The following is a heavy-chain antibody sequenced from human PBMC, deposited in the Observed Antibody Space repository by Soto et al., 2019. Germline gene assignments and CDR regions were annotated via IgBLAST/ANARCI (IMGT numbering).Heavy chain of an antibody. CDR2: INPSGVTT. CDR1: GYTLTMYN. J-gene: IGHJ4*02. CDR3: ARVRGGGSEYFFDY. Sequence: ASVKVSCKASGYTLTMYNVHWVRQAPGQGLEWMAIINPSGVTTYYVQKFGGRVTLTKDTSTSRVCMELCSLKSDDTAVYYCARVRGGGSEYFFDYWGQGTRVTVSS. V-gene: IGHV1-46*01. D-gene: IGHD2-15*01.